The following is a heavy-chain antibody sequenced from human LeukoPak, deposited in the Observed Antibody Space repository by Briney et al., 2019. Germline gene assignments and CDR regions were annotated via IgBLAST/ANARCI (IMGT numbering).Heavy chain of an antibody. CDR3: ARAPMAKGFRGYSQVFDY. Sequence: GGSLTLSCAASGFPYRCHSMNWVRQAPGKGLECVSYINSSSSYIYYADSVKGRFTISRDNAKNSLYLQMNSLRAEDTAVYYCARAPMAKGFRGYSQVFDYWGQGTLVTVSS. J-gene: IGHJ4*02. V-gene: IGHV3-21*01. CDR1: GFPYRCHS. D-gene: IGHD5-18*01. CDR2: INSSSSYI.